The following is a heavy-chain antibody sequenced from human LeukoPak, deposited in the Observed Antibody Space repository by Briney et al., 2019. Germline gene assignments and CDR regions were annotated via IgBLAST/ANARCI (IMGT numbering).Heavy chain of an antibody. V-gene: IGHV4-34*01. CDR3: AYCGGDCYSPDY. J-gene: IGHJ4*02. D-gene: IGHD2-21*02. Sequence: SETLSLTCAVYGRSFSGYYWSWIRQPPGKGLEWIGEINHSGSTNYNPSLKSRVTISVDTSKNQFSLKLSSVTAADTAVYYCAYCGGDCYSPDYWGQGTLVTVSS. CDR1: GRSFSGYY. CDR2: INHSGST.